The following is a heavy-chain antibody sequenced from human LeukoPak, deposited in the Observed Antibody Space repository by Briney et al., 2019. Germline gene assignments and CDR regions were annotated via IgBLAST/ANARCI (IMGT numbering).Heavy chain of an antibody. J-gene: IGHJ4*02. V-gene: IGHV3-23*01. Sequence: GGSLRLSCAVSGLTFNNYAMSWVRQAPGKGLEWVSGISGRGASKYYADSVKGRFTISRDNSKNTLYLQMNSLRAEDTAVYYCAKGVVVAPDVTAFDYWGQGTLVTVSS. D-gene: IGHD2-2*01. CDR2: ISGRGASK. CDR3: AKGVVVAPDVTAFDY. CDR1: GLTFNNYA.